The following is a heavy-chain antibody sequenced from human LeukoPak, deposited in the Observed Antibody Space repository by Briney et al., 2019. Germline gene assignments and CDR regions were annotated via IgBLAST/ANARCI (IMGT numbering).Heavy chain of an antibody. CDR3: AKAAAVAGTVWFDP. D-gene: IGHD6-19*01. V-gene: IGHV3-30*02. J-gene: IGHJ5*02. CDR1: RFTFSSYG. Sequence: PGGSLRLSCAASRFTFSSYGMHWVRQAPGKGLEWVAFIRYDGSNKYYADSVKGRFTISRDNSKNTLYLQMNSLRAEDTAVYYCAKAAAVAGTVWFDPWGQGTLVTVSS. CDR2: IRYDGSNK.